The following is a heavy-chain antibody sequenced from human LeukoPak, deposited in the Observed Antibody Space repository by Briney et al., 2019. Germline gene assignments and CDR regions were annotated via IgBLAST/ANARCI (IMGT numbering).Heavy chain of an antibody. CDR2: IKSDGSST. V-gene: IGHV3-74*01. CDR3: ARGGYGAHMG. D-gene: IGHD4-17*01. J-gene: IGHJ4*02. Sequence: RGSLRLSCAASGFTFSNFWMHWVRQAPGKVLVWVSGIKSDGSSTSYVDSVKGRFTISRDNAKNTLDLQMNGLRAEDTAVYYCARGGYGAHMGWGQGTLVTVSS. CDR1: GFTFSNFW.